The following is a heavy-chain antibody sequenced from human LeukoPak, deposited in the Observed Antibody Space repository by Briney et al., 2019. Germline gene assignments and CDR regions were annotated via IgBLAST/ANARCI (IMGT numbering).Heavy chain of an antibody. D-gene: IGHD3-3*01. CDR1: GFIFSTCA. V-gene: IGHV3-64*01. J-gene: IGHJ5*02. CDR2: ISGNGDDT. CDR3: VREVYDGNWFDP. Sequence: AGGSLRLSCAASGFIFSTCAMHWVRQAQGKGLEYVAAISGNGDDTYYANSVKGRFTISRDNSKNTLYLHMGSLRPEDMAVYYCVREVYDGNWFDPWGQGTLVTVSS.